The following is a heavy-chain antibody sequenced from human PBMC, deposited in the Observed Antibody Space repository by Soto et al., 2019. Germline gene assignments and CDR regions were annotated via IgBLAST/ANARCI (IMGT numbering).Heavy chain of an antibody. CDR3: ARAPSGDYVWGSYRHRYFDY. CDR2: INPNSGGT. D-gene: IGHD3-16*01. V-gene: IGHV1-2*02. J-gene: IGHJ4*02. CDR1: GYTFTGYY. Sequence: QVQLVQSGAEVQKPGASVKVSCKASGYTFTGYYMHWVRQAPGQGLEWMGWINPNSGGTNYAQEFRGRVTLTRDTSISTAYMELSRLRSDDTALYYCARAPSGDYVWGSYRHRYFDYWGQGTLVTVSS.